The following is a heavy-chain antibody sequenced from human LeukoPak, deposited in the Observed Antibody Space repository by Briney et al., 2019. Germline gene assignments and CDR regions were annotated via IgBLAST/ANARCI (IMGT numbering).Heavy chain of an antibody. CDR1: GFTFSSHA. V-gene: IGHV3-23*01. CDR3: AKAYRPYDILTGADY. CDR2: ISGSGGST. Sequence: GGSLRLSCAASGFTFSSHAMSWVRQAPGRGLEWVSVISGSGGSTYYADSVKGRFAISRDNSKNTLYLQMNSLSPDGTAVYYCAKAYRPYDILTGADYWGQGTLVTVSS. D-gene: IGHD3-9*01. J-gene: IGHJ4*02.